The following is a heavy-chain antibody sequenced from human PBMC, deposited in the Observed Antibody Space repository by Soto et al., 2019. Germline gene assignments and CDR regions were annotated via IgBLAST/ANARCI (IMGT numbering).Heavy chain of an antibody. Sequence: SVKVSCKASGGTFSSYAISWVRQAPGQGLEWMGGIIPIFGTANYAQKFQGRVTIIADKSTSTAYMELSSLRSEDTAVYYCARGAGGQTYYYGSGSYRGRGMDVWGQGTTVTVSS. CDR2: IIPIFGTA. V-gene: IGHV1-69*06. J-gene: IGHJ6*02. D-gene: IGHD3-10*01. CDR3: ARGAGGQTYYYGSGSYRGRGMDV. CDR1: GGTFSSYA.